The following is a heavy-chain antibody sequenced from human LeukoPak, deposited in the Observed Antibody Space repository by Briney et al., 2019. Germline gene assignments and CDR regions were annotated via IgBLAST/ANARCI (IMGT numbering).Heavy chain of an antibody. J-gene: IGHJ4*02. CDR1: GGSISSYY. D-gene: IGHD3-10*01. CDR3: ARGPDGYGSGSYFFDY. Sequence: SETLSLTCTVSGGSISSYYWSWIRQPAGKGLEWIGRIYTSGSTNYNPSLKSRVTMSVDTSKNQFSLKLSSVTAADTAVYYCARGPDGYGSGSYFFDYWGQGTLVTVSS. V-gene: IGHV4-4*07. CDR2: IYTSGST.